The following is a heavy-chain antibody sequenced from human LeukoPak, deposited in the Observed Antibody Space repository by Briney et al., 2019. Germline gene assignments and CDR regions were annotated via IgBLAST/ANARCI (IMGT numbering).Heavy chain of an antibody. Sequence: PGGSLRLSCAASGFIFSSYNMNWVRHAPGKGLEWVLSITSSSTYIYYADSVKGRFTISRDNAKSSLYLQMNSLRAEDTAVYYCARGYSSGLFAGGYFDCWGQGSLVTVSS. J-gene: IGHJ4*02. D-gene: IGHD2-15*01. CDR2: ITSSSTYI. CDR1: GFIFSSYN. CDR3: ARGYSSGLFAGGYFDC. V-gene: IGHV3-21*01.